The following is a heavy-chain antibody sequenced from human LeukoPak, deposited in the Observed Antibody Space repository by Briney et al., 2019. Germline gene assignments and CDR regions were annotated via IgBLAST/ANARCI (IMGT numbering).Heavy chain of an antibody. CDR2: VGTAGDT. J-gene: IGHJ3*02. CDR1: GFTFSSYN. V-gene: IGHV3-13*01. Sequence: PGGSLRLSCTASGFTFSSYNMHWVRQPTGKGLEWVSAVGTAGDTYYPGSVKGRFTIPRENAKNSLYLQMNSLRAGDTAVYYCARRGDSRGYYDAFDIWGQGTMVTVSS. CDR3: ARRGDSRGYYDAFDI. D-gene: IGHD3-22*01.